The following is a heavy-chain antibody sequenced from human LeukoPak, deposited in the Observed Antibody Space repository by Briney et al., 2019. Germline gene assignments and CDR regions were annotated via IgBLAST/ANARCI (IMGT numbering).Heavy chain of an antibody. J-gene: IGHJ4*02. Sequence: GGSLRLSCAASGFTFSYYGMHWVRQAPARGLEWVAFIRYDGSNKYYADPVKGRFTISRDNSKNTLYLQMNSLRAEDTAVYYCAKARGYCSSTSCFRPFDYWGQGTLVTVSS. V-gene: IGHV3-30*02. CDR3: AKARGYCSSTSCFRPFDY. CDR2: IRYDGSNK. CDR1: GFTFSYYG. D-gene: IGHD2-2*01.